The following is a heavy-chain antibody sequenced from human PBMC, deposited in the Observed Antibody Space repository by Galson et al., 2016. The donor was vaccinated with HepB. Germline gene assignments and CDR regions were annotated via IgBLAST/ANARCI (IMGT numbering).Heavy chain of an antibody. V-gene: IGHV3-48*04. CDR1: GFTFSPYS. CDR3: ARDGRLGSSDY. D-gene: IGHD3-16*01. CDR2: ISSSGDTI. Sequence: SLRLSCAASGFTFSPYSMSWVRQAPGMGLEWISYISSSGDTIYYADSVKGRFTISRDNAKNSLYLQMNSLRADDTAVYYCARDGRLGSSDYWGQGTLVTVSS. J-gene: IGHJ4*02.